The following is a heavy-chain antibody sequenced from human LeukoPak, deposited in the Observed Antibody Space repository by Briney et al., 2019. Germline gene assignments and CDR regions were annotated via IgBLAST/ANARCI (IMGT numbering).Heavy chain of an antibody. CDR3: AKDPDYYDSSGYY. CDR1: GGSVSGGSYY. V-gene: IGHV4-61*01. CDR2: FYYTGST. D-gene: IGHD3-22*01. J-gene: IGHJ4*02. Sequence: SETLSLTCTVSGGSVSGGSYYWSWIRQPPGKGLEWIGYFYYTGSTNYNPSLKSRVTISVDTSKNQFSLRLSSVTAADTAVYYCAKDPDYYDSSGYYWGQGTLVTVSS.